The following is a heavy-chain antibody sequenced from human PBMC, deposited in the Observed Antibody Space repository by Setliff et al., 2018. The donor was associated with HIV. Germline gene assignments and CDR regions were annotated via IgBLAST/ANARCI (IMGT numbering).Heavy chain of an antibody. D-gene: IGHD6-13*01. CDR3: ARDIAAAGNAFDM. J-gene: IGHJ3*02. CDR2: INPSGGST. V-gene: IGHV1-46*01. Sequence: ASVKVSCKASGSTFTSYYMHWVRQAPGQGLEWMGIINPSGGSTYYAQKFQGRVTMTRATSTTTVYMELTSLRSEDTAVYYCARDIAAAGNAFDMWGQGTMVTVSS. CDR1: GSTFTSYY.